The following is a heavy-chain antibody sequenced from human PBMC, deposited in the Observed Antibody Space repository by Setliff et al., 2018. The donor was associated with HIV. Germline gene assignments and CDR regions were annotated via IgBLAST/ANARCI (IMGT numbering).Heavy chain of an antibody. CDR1: GGSISSYY. V-gene: IGHV4-39*07. CDR3: ARVRQVSDYGDYDYFFDY. J-gene: IGHJ4*02. Sequence: SETLSLTCTVSGGSISSYYWGWIRQPPGKGLEWIGSMYYSGSTYYNPSLKSRVTISVDTSKNQFSLRLSSVTAADTAVYYCARVRQVSDYGDYDYFFDYWGQGTLVTVSS. D-gene: IGHD4-17*01. CDR2: MYYSGST.